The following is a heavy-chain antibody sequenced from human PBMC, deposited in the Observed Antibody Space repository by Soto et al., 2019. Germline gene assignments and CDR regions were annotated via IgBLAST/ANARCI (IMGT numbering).Heavy chain of an antibody. CDR3: VVEYYGSPDAFDI. Sequence: EVQLVESGGGLVQPGGSLKLSCAASGFTFSGSAMHWVRQASGKGLEWVGRIRSKANNYATAYAAPVTGRFTFSRDDSKATAYRQMNSLKTEDTAVYYWVVEYYGSPDAFDIWGHGTMGTGSS. D-gene: IGHD2-15*01. CDR2: IRSKANNYAT. V-gene: IGHV3-73*02. J-gene: IGHJ3*02. CDR1: GFTFSGSA.